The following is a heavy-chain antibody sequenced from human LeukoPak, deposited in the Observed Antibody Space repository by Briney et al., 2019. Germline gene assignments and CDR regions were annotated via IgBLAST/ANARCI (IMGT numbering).Heavy chain of an antibody. V-gene: IGHV3-30*02. CDR1: GFTFSSYG. CDR2: IRYDGSNK. CDR3: AVRGAARHGPYYYYYMYV. Sequence: GGSLRLSCAASGFTFSSYGMHWVRQAPGKGLEWVAFIRYDGSNKYYADSVKGRFTISRDNSKNTLYLQMNSLRAEDTAVYYCAVRGAARHGPYYYYYMYVWGRGTTVTVSS. J-gene: IGHJ6*03. D-gene: IGHD6-6*01.